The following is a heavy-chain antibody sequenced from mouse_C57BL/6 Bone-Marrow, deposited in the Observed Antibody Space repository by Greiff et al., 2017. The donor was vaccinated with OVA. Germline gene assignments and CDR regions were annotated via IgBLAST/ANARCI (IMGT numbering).Heavy chain of an antibody. D-gene: IGHD2-3*01. CDR2: IDPENGDT. J-gene: IGHJ3*01. Sequence: EVQLQQSGAELVRPGASVKLSCTASGFNIKDDYMHWVKQRPEQGLEWIGWIDPENGDTEYASKFQGKATITADTSSNTAYLQLSSLTSEDTAVYYCTTGDLSVAYWGQGTLVTVSA. V-gene: IGHV14-4*01. CDR1: GFNIKDDY. CDR3: TTGDLSVAY.